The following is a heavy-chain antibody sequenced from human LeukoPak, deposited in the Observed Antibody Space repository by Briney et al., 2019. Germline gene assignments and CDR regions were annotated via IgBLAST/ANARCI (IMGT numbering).Heavy chain of an antibody. V-gene: IGHV3-23*01. J-gene: IGHJ4*02. CDR2: ISGSGGST. CDR1: GFTFSSYA. Sequence: GALRLSCAASGFTFSSYAMSWVRQAPGKGLEWVSAISGSGGSTYYADSLKGRFTISRDNSKNTLYLQMNSLRAEDTAVYYCAKGVVGATKGDYWGQGTLVTVSS. D-gene: IGHD1-26*01. CDR3: AKGVVGATKGDY.